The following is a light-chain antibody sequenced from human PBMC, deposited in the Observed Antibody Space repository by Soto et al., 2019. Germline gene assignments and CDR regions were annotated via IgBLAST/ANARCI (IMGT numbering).Light chain of an antibody. J-gene: IGKJ4*01. Sequence: DIVMTQSPDSLAVSLGERATINCTSSQSLLFSSNNRNYLAWYQQKAGQPPKLLIYWASSRESVVPDRFSGSGSGTDFTLPISSLQAEDVAVYYCQQYYTTPPISFGGGTKVQIK. CDR3: QQYYTTPPIS. V-gene: IGKV4-1*01. CDR1: QSLLFSSNNRNY. CDR2: WAS.